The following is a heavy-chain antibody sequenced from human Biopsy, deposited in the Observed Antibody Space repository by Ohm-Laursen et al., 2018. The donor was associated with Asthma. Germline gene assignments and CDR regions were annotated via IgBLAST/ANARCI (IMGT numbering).Heavy chain of an antibody. D-gene: IGHD3-10*01. Sequence: SDTLSLTCAVSGGSISTINWGRWVRRHPGEGLEWIGEIYHSGSTNYNPSLKNRVTISVDKSKNQLSLKLSSETAADTAVYYCAKLRIAMVQGVIINGEYYYGMDVWGQGTTVTVSS. J-gene: IGHJ6*02. CDR2: IYHSGST. CDR1: GGSISTINW. CDR3: AKLRIAMVQGVIINGEYYYGMDV. V-gene: IGHV4-4*02.